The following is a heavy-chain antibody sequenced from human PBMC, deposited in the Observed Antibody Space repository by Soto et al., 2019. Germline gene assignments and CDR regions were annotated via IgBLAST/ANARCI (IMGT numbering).Heavy chain of an antibody. V-gene: IGHV4-39*01. J-gene: IGHJ6*02. CDR2: IYYSGST. CDR1: GGSISSSSYY. CDR3: ARTHALTIFGVVSYGMDV. Sequence: SETLSLTCTVSGGSISSSSYYWGWIRQSPGKGLEWIGSIYYSGSTYYNPSLKSRVTISVDTSKNQFSLKLSPVTAADTAVYYCARTHALTIFGVVSYGMDVWGQGTTVTVSS. D-gene: IGHD3-3*01.